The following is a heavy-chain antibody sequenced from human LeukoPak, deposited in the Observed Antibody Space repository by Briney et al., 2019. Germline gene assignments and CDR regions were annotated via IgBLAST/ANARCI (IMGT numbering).Heavy chain of an antibody. CDR2: VHHTRTM. J-gene: IGHJ4*02. D-gene: IGHD4/OR15-4a*01. Sequence: SETLSLTCAVSGGSNSSQNWWSWVRQTPMRGLEWLGEVHHTRTMSHNPSLKSRVSMSVDKSKNQFSLNLYSMTAADTAIYYCARSRIASGAPSFDYWGQGTLVTVSS. CDR3: ARSRIASGAPSFDY. CDR1: GGSNSSQNW. V-gene: IGHV4-4*02.